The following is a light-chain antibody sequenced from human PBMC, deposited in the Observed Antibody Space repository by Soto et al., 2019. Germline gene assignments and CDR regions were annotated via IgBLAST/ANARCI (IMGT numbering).Light chain of an antibody. J-gene: IGKJ1*01. V-gene: IGKV3-20*01. Sequence: EIVLTQSPGTLSLSPGERATLSCRASQSVSNNYLAWYQQKPGQAPRLLIYGASNRANGIPARFSGSGSGTEFTLTISSLEPEDFAVYDCQQGGNRPPRTFGQGTKVDIK. CDR2: GAS. CDR3: QQGGNRPPRT. CDR1: QSVSNNY.